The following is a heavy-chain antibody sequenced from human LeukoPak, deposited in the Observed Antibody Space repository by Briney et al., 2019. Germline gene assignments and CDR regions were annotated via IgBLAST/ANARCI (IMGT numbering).Heavy chain of an antibody. Sequence: SETLSLTCTVSGDSNSSGYYWGWIRQSPGKGLEWIGSIYHSGTTYYNPSLNSRVTMSVDKSKNQFSLKLTSVTAADTAVYFCARDLRYYETLTAWPFEYWGQGTLVTVSS. J-gene: IGHJ4*02. CDR3: ARDLRYYETLTAWPFEY. CDR2: IYHSGTT. V-gene: IGHV4-38-2*02. D-gene: IGHD3-9*01. CDR1: GDSNSSGYY.